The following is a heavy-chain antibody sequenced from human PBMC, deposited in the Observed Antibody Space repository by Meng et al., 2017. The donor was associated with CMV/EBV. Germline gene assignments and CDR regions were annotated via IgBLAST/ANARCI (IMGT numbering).Heavy chain of an antibody. CDR1: GGSISSYY. Sequence: SETLSLTCTVSGGSISSYYWSWIRQPPGKGLEWIGYIYYSGSTNYNPPLKSRVTISVDTSKNQFSLKLSSVTAADTAVYYCARVGQQLVLDYWGQGTLVTVSS. J-gene: IGHJ4*02. CDR3: ARVGQQLVLDY. CDR2: IYYSGST. D-gene: IGHD6-13*01. V-gene: IGHV4-59*01.